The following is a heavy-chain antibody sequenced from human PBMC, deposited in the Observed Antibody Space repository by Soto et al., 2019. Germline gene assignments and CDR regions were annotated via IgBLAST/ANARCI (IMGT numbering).Heavy chain of an antibody. CDR3: AKAAVYSTSWSAH. Sequence: GGSLRLSCAASGFTFSSYAMTWVRQAPGKGLEWVSGISASGASTYYADSVKGRFTISRDNSKNMWYVQMSSLGAEDTAVCYCAKAAVYSTSWSAHWGQEGLVTVSS. CDR2: ISASGAST. D-gene: IGHD6-13*01. V-gene: IGHV3-23*01. J-gene: IGHJ5*02. CDR1: GFTFSSYA.